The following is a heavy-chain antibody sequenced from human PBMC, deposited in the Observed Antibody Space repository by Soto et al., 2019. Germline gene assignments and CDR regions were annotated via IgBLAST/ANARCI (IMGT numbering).Heavy chain of an antibody. CDR1: GGSFSGYY. J-gene: IGHJ4*02. CDR3: ARQLGSSWPNTIDY. Sequence: SESLSLTCAVYGGSFSGYYWSWIRQPPGKGLEWIGEINHSGSTNYNPSLKSRVTISVDTSKNQFSLKLSSVTAADTAVYYCARQLGSSWPNTIDYWGQGTLVTVSS. V-gene: IGHV4-34*01. D-gene: IGHD6-13*01. CDR2: INHSGST.